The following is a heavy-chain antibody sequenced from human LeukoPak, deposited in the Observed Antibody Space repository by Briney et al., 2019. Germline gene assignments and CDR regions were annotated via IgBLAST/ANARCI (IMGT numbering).Heavy chain of an antibody. J-gene: IGHJ4*02. CDR1: GFTFRSYA. CDR2: ISGSGGDT. V-gene: IGHV3-23*01. Sequence: PGGSLRLSCAASGFTFRSYAIYWVRQAPGKGLEWVSGISGSGGDTYFADSVEGRFTISRDNSKNTVFLQTDSLRAEDTAVYYCAKTTAGYSSGRYPGWPVDYWGLGTLVTVSS. D-gene: IGHD6-19*01. CDR3: AKTTAGYSSGRYPGWPVDY.